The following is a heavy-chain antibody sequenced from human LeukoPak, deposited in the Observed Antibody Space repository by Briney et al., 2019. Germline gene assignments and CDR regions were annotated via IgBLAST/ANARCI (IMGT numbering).Heavy chain of an antibody. J-gene: IGHJ3*02. D-gene: IGHD3-9*01. V-gene: IGHV1-2*02. CDR3: AREAYHSDKTGYYWGDGFDI. CDR1: GYNFIDLY. CDR2: INPKNGGT. Sequence: ASVKVSCKTSGYNFIDLYIHWVRQAPGQGLERMGWINPKNGGTKYGQKFQGRVTMTTDTSNRTAYMEVNSLTSDDTAVYYCAREAYHSDKTGYYWGDGFDIWGQGTTVVVSS.